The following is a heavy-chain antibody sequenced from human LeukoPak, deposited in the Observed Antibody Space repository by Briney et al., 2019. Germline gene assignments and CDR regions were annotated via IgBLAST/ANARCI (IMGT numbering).Heavy chain of an antibody. CDR2: INHSGST. V-gene: IGHV4-34*01. J-gene: IGHJ4*02. D-gene: IGHD6-13*01. CDR3: ARPGVVSGSWSWFRY. Sequence: SETLSLTCAVYGGSFSGYYWSWIRQPPGKGLGWIGEINHSGSTNYNPSLKSRVTISVDTSKNQFSLKLSSVTAADTAVYYCARPGVVSGSWSWFRYWGQGTLVTVSS. CDR1: GGSFSGYY.